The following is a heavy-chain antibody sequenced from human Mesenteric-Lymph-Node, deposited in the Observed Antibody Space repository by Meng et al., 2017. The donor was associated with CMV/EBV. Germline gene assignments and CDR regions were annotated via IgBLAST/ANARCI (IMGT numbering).Heavy chain of an antibody. V-gene: IGHV4-61*07. D-gene: IGHD4-23*01. CDR1: GSVSSGSYY. CDR2: IYYSGST. J-gene: IGHJ4*02. CDR3: ARHAGWELPSLGYFDY. Sequence: GSVSSGSYYWSWIRPPPGKGLEWIGYIYYSGSTNYNPSLKSRVTISVDTSKNQFSLKLSSVTAADTAVYYCARHAGWELPSLGYFDYWGQGTLVTVSS.